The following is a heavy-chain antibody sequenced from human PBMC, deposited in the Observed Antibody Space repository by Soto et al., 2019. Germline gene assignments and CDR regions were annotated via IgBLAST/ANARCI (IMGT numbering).Heavy chain of an antibody. CDR2: IYDGGTT. D-gene: IGHD7-27*01. Sequence: SETLSLTCTVSGGSISSYCWSWIRQSPDKGLEWIGHIYDGGTTYSSPSLKGRVTISADTSETQFSLKLSSVSAADTAVYYCARGPSGDKIDYWGQGIQVTVSS. J-gene: IGHJ4*02. V-gene: IGHV4-4*09. CDR1: GGSISSYC. CDR3: ARGPSGDKIDY.